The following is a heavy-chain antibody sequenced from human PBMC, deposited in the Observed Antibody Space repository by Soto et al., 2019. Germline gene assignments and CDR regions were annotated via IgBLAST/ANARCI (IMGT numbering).Heavy chain of an antibody. CDR2: IKQDGSEK. V-gene: IGHV3-7*03. CDR3: ARDITGSYYYYFDY. J-gene: IGHJ4*02. CDR1: GFTFSSYW. Sequence: GGSLRLSCAASGFTFSSYWTSWVRQAPGKGLEWVANIKQDGSEKYYVDSAKGRFTISRDNAKNSLYLQMDSLRAEDTAVYYCARDITGSYYYYFDYWGQGTLVTVSS. D-gene: IGHD1-26*01.